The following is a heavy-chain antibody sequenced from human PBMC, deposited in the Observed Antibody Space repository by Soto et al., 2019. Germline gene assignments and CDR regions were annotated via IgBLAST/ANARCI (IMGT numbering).Heavy chain of an antibody. CDR3: ARALETVSPRCFDY. J-gene: IGHJ4*02. Sequence: QVQLVQSGAEVKKPGSSVKVSCKASGGTFSSYTISWVRQAPGQGLEWMGRIIPILGIANYAQKFQGRVTNNADKSASTAYMELSSLRSEDTAVYYCARALETVSPRCFDYWGQGTLVTVSS. CDR1: GGTFSSYT. CDR2: IIPILGIA. V-gene: IGHV1-69*02. D-gene: IGHD3-3*01.